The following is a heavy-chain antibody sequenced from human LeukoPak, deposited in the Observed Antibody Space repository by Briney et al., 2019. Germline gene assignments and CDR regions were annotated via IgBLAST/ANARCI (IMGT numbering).Heavy chain of an antibody. D-gene: IGHD2-21*02. J-gene: IGHJ4*02. CDR3: AKEVGVSSAIGH. V-gene: IGHV3-30*02. Sequence: GGSLRLSCAASGFTFSTYAMHWVRQAPGKGLEWVAFIHYDGSTKYSADSVKGRFTISRDNSKKTLDLQMHSLRAEDTAVYYCAKEVGVSSAIGHWGQGTLVTVSS. CDR1: GFTFSTYA. CDR2: IHYDGSTK.